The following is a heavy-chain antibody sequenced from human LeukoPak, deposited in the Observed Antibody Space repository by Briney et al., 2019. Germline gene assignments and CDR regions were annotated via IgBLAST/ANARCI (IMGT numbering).Heavy chain of an antibody. Sequence: SETLSLTCTVSGGSISSYYWGWIRQPPGKGLEWIGYIYYSGSTNYNPSLKSRVTISVDTSKNQFSLKLSSVTAADTAVYYCARISYGGYYYGMDVWGQGTTVTVSS. CDR3: ARISYGGYYYGMDV. D-gene: IGHD4-23*01. V-gene: IGHV4-59*01. CDR2: IYYSGST. J-gene: IGHJ6*02. CDR1: GGSISSYY.